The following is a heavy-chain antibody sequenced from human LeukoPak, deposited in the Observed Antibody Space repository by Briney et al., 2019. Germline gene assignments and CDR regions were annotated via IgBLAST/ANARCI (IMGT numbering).Heavy chain of an antibody. CDR3: AREYSSSSGRAFDY. J-gene: IGHJ4*02. Sequence: SGGSLRLSCAASGFSFSSYWMHWVRQALGKGLVWVSRISSDESSTTYADSVRGRFTISRDNAKNTLYLQMNSLRVEDTAVYYCAREYSSSSGRAFDYWGQGTLVTVSP. CDR2: ISSDESST. CDR1: GFSFSSYW. D-gene: IGHD6-6*01. V-gene: IGHV3-74*01.